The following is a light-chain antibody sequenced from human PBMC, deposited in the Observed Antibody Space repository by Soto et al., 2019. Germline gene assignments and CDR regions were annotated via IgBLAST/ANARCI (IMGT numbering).Light chain of an antibody. CDR1: QSVTSN. Sequence: EIVMTQSPATLSVPPGQIATLSCRASQSVTSNLDWYQQKPGQAPRLVSYGASARATGIPARFSGSGSETEFTLTISSLRSEDFGVYYCEQYNDWPPELTFGGGTKVEIK. J-gene: IGKJ4*01. CDR2: GAS. V-gene: IGKV3-15*01. CDR3: EQYNDWPPELT.